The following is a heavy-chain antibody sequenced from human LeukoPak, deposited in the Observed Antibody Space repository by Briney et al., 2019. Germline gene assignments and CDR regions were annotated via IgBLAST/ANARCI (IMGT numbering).Heavy chain of an antibody. J-gene: IGHJ6*02. CDR3: ATARPGIPAMVDYYYYGMDV. D-gene: IGHD5-18*01. CDR2: FDPEDGET. V-gene: IGHV1-24*01. CDR1: GYTLTELS. Sequence: ASVKVSCKVSGYTLTELSMHWVRQAPGKGLEWMGGFDPEDGETIYAQKFQGRVTMTEDTSTDTAYMELSSLRSEDTAVYYCATARPGIPAMVDYYYYGMDVWGQGTTVTVSS.